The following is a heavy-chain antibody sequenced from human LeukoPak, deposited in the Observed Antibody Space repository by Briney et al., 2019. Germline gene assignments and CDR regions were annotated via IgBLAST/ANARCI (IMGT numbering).Heavy chain of an antibody. J-gene: IGHJ3*02. CDR3: ARGVMGALDAFDI. CDR2: INHSGST. V-gene: IGHV4-34*01. Sequence: SETLSLTCAVYGGSFSGYYWSWIRQPPGKGLEWIGEINHSGSTNYNPSLKSRVTISVDTSKNQFSLKLSSVTAADTAVYYCARGVMGALDAFDIWGQGTMVTVSS. CDR1: GGSFSGYY. D-gene: IGHD1-26*01.